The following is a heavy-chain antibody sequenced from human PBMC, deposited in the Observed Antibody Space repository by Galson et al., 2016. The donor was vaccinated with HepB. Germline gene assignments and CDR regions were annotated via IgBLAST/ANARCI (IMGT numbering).Heavy chain of an antibody. CDR2: ISTYNGNT. Sequence: SVKVSCKASGYIFTSYGISWVRQASGQGLEWIGWISTYNGNTNYTQKLQGRLTMTTDTSTNTAYMEMRGLISDDTAVYFCARDRGRFMYSSAWGTFDHWGQGTLVSVSS. V-gene: IGHV1-18*01. CDR3: ARDRGRFMYSSAWGTFDH. CDR1: GYIFTSYG. J-gene: IGHJ4*02. D-gene: IGHD3-16*01.